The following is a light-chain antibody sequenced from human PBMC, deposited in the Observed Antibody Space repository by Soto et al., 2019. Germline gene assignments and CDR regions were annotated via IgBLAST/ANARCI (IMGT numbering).Light chain of an antibody. Sequence: QSALTQPASVSGSPGQSITISCTGSSSDIGVFNYVSWYQQTPGNAPKITIFEVTNRPSGVSNRFSGSKSGNTASLTISGLQAEDEADYYCSSFASTYTLLFGGGTKLTVL. CDR1: SSDIGVFNY. CDR2: EVT. V-gene: IGLV2-14*01. J-gene: IGLJ2*01. CDR3: SSFASTYTLL.